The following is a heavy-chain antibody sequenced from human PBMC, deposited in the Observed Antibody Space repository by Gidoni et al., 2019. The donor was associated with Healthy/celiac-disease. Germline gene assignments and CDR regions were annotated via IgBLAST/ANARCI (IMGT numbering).Heavy chain of an antibody. V-gene: IGHV2-5*01. Sequence: QITLKESGPTLVKPTQTLTLTCTFSGFSLSTSGVGVGWIRQPPGKALEWLALIYWNDDKRYSPSLKSRLTITKDTSKNQVVLTMTNMDPVDTATYYCAHVTRAYDSSGYPPYRASPNLDYWGQGTLVTVSS. CDR1: GFSLSTSGVG. CDR2: IYWNDDK. D-gene: IGHD3-22*01. J-gene: IGHJ4*02. CDR3: AHVTRAYDSSGYPPYRASPNLDY.